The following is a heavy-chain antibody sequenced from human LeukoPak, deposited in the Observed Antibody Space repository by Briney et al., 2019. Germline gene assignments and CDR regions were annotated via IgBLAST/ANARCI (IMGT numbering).Heavy chain of an antibody. CDR2: ISGSGGST. D-gene: IGHD4-23*01. CDR1: GFTFSSYA. CDR3: AKDALPHDYGGQWFDY. V-gene: IGHV3-23*01. J-gene: IGHJ4*02. Sequence: GGSLRLSCVASGFTFSSYAMSWVRQAPGKGLEWVSAISGSGGSTYYADSVKGRFTISRDNSKNTLYLQMNSLRAEDTAVYYCAKDALPHDYGGQWFDYWGQGTLVTVSS.